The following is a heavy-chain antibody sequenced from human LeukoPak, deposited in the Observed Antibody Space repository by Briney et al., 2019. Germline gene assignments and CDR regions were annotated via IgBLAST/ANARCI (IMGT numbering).Heavy chain of an antibody. CDR1: GFTFATYG. V-gene: IGHV3-30*18. J-gene: IGHJ4*02. CDR2: IASNGGSE. CDR3: AKRGHYSINWYHYFDY. Sequence: GGSLRLSCAASGFTFATYGLHWVRQAPGKGLEWVAAIASNGGSEYYADSVKGRFTISRDNSKNTLFLQMNSLRPDDTAVYYCAKRGHYSINWYHYFDYWGQGTLVTVSS. D-gene: IGHD6-13*01.